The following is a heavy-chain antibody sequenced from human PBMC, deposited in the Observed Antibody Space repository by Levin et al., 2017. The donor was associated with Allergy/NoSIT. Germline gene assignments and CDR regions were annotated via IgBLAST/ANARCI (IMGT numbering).Heavy chain of an antibody. CDR1: GFTFNNYN. J-gene: IGHJ4*02. D-gene: IGHD2/OR15-2a*01. CDR3: ARENIAMSYKNFDY. V-gene: IGHV3-30*03. Sequence: AGGSLRLSCAASGFTFNNYNIYWVRQAPGKGLEWVGLISTDGTTKDYADSVKGRFSISRDNSKNTLYLQMNSLRAEDTAVYYCARENIAMSYKNFDYWGQGTLVTVSS. CDR2: ISTDGTTK.